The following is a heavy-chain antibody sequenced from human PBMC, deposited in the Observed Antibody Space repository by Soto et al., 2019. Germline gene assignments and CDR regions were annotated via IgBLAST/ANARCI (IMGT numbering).Heavy chain of an antibody. J-gene: IGHJ5*02. CDR2: IYHSGST. CDR3: ARTSTSNNWFDP. Sequence: SETLSLTCAVSGGSISSSNWWSWVRQPPGKGLEWIGEIYHSGSTNYNPSLKSRVTISVDKSKNQFSLKLGSVTAADTAVYYCARTSTSNNWFDPWGQGTLVTVSS. V-gene: IGHV4-4*02. CDR1: GGSISSSNW.